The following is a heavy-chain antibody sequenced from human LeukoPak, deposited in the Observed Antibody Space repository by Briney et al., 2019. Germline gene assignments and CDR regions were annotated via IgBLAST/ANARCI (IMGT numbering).Heavy chain of an antibody. Sequence: GGSLRLSCAASGFTFSSYSMNWVRQIPGKGLEWVSAISGSGDSTYSADSVKGRFTISRDNSKNTLYVQMNSLRSEDTAVYYCAKGSATVRPYYFDYWGRGIPVTVSS. V-gene: IGHV3-23*01. CDR2: ISGSGDST. CDR3: AKGSATVRPYYFDY. D-gene: IGHD2-15*01. J-gene: IGHJ4*02. CDR1: GFTFSSYS.